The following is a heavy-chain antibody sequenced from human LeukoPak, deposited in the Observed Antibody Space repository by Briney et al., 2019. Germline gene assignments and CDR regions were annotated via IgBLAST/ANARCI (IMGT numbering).Heavy chain of an antibody. CDR3: AGALGNQFYY. CDR2: FSSSDGAT. CDR1: GFTFSSYS. V-gene: IGHV3-48*02. Sequence: GGSLRLSCAASGFTFSSYSMDWVRQAPGKGLEWISYFSSSDGATHYADSVKGRFTISRDNAKNSLYLQMNSLRDEDTAMYYCAGALGNQFYYWGQGTLVTVSS. D-gene: IGHD1-14*01. J-gene: IGHJ4*02.